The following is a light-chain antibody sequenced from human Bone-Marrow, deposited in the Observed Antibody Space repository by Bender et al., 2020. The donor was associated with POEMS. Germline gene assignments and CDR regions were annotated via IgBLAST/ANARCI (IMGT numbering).Light chain of an antibody. CDR2: DVS. CDR1: SSDVGGYNY. CDR3: SSYTNRNIRV. Sequence: QSALTQPASVSGSPGQSITISCTGTSSDVGGYNYVSWYQQHPGKAPKLMIYDVSNRPSGVSNRFSGSKSGNTASLTISGLQAEDESDYYCSSYTNRNIRVFGTGTKVTVL. V-gene: IGLV2-14*03. J-gene: IGLJ1*01.